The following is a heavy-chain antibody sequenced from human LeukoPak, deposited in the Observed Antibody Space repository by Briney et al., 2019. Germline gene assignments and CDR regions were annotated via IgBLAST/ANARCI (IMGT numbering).Heavy chain of an antibody. CDR1: AGSISDYY. D-gene: IGHD5-12*01. CDR3: ARVDNYEYDY. J-gene: IGHJ4*02. Sequence: PSETLSLTCTVSAGSISDYYWSWIRQPPGKGLEWIGYIYYSGSTNYNPSLKSRVTISTDTSKNQFSLKLSSVTAADTAVYYCARVDNYEYDYWGQGTLVTVSS. CDR2: IYYSGST. V-gene: IGHV4-59*01.